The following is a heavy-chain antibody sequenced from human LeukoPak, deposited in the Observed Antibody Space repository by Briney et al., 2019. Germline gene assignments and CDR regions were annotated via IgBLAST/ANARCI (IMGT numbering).Heavy chain of an antibody. CDR1: GGSISSSNW. V-gene: IGHV4-4*02. Sequence: SETLSLTCAVSGGSISSSNWWSWVRQPPGKGLEWIGEIYHSGSTNYNPSLKNRVTISVDKSKNQFSLKLRSVTAADTAVYYCARLQRITMNAFDIWGQGTMATVSS. J-gene: IGHJ3*02. D-gene: IGHD3-22*01. CDR3: ARLQRITMNAFDI. CDR2: IYHSGST.